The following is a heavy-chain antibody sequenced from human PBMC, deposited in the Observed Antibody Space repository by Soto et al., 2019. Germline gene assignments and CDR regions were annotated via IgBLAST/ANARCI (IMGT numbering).Heavy chain of an antibody. V-gene: IGHV4-30-2*01. CDR2: IYHSGST. Sequence: SETLSLTCSVSGGSISSGGYSWSWIRQPPGKGLEWIGYIYHSGSTYYNPSLKSRVTISVDRSKNQFSLKLSSVTAADTAVYYYYRAAGLLRLRHAFDTWGQGTMVTVSS. D-gene: IGHD2-15*01. CDR3: YRAAGLLRLRHAFDT. CDR1: GGSISSGGYS. J-gene: IGHJ3*02.